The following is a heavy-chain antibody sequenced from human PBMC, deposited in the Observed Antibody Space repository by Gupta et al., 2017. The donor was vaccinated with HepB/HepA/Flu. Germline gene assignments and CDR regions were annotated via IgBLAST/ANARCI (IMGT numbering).Heavy chain of an antibody. V-gene: IGHV3-21*01. CDR2: ISSSSSYI. Sequence: EVQLVESGGGLVKPGGSMRLSCAASGFTFSSSSMNWVRQAPGKGLEWVSSISSSSSYIYYADSVKGRFTISRDNAKNSLYLQMNSLRAEDTAVYYCATRWGDAFDIWGQGTMVTVSS. D-gene: IGHD4-23*01. CDR3: ATRWGDAFDI. J-gene: IGHJ3*02. CDR1: GFTFSSSS.